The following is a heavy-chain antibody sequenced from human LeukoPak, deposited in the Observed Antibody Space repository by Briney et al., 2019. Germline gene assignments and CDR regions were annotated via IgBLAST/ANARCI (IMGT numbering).Heavy chain of an antibody. D-gene: IGHD3-10*01. CDR1: KFIFSDYG. Sequence: PGGSLRLSCAASKFIFSDYGMHWVRQAPGKGLEWVAFIWYDGSDEYHADSVKGRLTISRDNSKNTLYLQMNSLTTEDTAVYYCAKGGGELGSGSLDYWGQGTLVTVSS. CDR2: IWYDGSDE. V-gene: IGHV3-30*02. CDR3: AKGGGELGSGSLDY. J-gene: IGHJ4*02.